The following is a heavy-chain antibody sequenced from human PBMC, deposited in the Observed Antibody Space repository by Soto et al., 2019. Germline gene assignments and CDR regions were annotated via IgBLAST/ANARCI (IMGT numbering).Heavy chain of an antibody. CDR2: IYYSGST. Sequence: PSETLSLTCTVSGGSISSYYWSWIRQPPGKGLEWIGYIYYSGSTNYNPSLKSRVTISRDNSKNTLYLQMNSLRAEDTAVYYCAKGESNYERRGIDYWGQGTLVTVSS. CDR1: GGSISSYY. D-gene: IGHD4-4*01. J-gene: IGHJ4*02. CDR3: AKGESNYERRGIDY. V-gene: IGHV4-59*12.